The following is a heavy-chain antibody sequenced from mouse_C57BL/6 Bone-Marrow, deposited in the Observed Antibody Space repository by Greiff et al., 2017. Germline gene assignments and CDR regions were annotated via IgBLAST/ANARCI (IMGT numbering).Heavy chain of an antibody. CDR3: ARGRITTVVAPFAY. D-gene: IGHD1-1*01. CDR1: GYTFTSYG. CDR2: IYPRSGNT. J-gene: IGHJ3*01. V-gene: IGHV1-81*01. Sequence: QVQLQQSGAELARPGASVKLSCKASGYTFTSYGISWVKQRTGQGLEWIGEIYPRSGNTYYNEKFKGKATLTADKSSSTAYMELRSLTSEVSAVYFCARGRITTVVAPFAYWGQGTLVTVSA.